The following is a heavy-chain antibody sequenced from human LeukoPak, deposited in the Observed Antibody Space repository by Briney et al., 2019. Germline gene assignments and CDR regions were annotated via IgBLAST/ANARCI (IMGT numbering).Heavy chain of an antibody. CDR3: AVRSCTNGVCYRGYYYYMDV. Sequence: ASVKVSCKASGGTFSSNAISWVRQAPGQGLEWMGGIIPIFGTANYAQKFQGRVTITTDESTSTAYMELSSLRSEDTAVYYCAVRSCTNGVCYRGYYYYMDVWGKGTTVTVSS. CDR1: GGTFSSNA. J-gene: IGHJ6*03. V-gene: IGHV1-69*05. D-gene: IGHD2-8*01. CDR2: IIPIFGTA.